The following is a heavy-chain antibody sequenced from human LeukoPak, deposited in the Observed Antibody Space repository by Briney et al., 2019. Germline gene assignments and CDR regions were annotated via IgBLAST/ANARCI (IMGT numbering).Heavy chain of an antibody. CDR3: ARASGSYCSSTSCNDAFDI. CDR1: CHTFSSYG. V-gene: IGHV1-18*01. CDR2: ISAYNGNT. Sequence: GASVKVSCKASCHTFSSYGITWVRQAPGQGLEWMGWISAYNGNTNYAQNLQGRVTMTTDTSTSTAYLELKSLSSDDTAVYYCARASGSYCSSTSCNDAFDIWGQGTMVTVSS. J-gene: IGHJ3*02. D-gene: IGHD2-2*01.